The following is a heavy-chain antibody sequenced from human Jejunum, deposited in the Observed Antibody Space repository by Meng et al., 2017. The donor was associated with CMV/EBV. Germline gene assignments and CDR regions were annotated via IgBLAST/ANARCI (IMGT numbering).Heavy chain of an antibody. V-gene: IGHV3-23*01. J-gene: IGHJ2*01. Sequence: FTFASYAMCWVRHAPWVRLESVSAISCMDASTKYADSVQCPFTISRDNSMNTVYLQMNSLRAEDTAGYYCASPASMTIFRNWYFDLWGRGTLVTVSS. CDR1: FTFASYA. CDR3: ASPASMTIFRNWYFDL. CDR2: ISCMDAST. D-gene: IGHD3-3*01.